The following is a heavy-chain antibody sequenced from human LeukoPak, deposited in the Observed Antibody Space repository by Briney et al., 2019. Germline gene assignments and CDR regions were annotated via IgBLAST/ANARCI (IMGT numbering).Heavy chain of an antibody. D-gene: IGHD3-10*01. J-gene: IGHJ4*02. CDR3: AKDVSLVQGVTDY. CDR1: GFTFSSYG. Sequence: GGSLRLSCAASGFTFSSYGMHWVRQAQGKGLEWVAVISYDGSNKYYADSVKGRFTISRDNSKNTLYLQMNSLRAEDTAVYYCAKDVSLVQGVTDYWGQGTLVTVSS. CDR2: ISYDGSNK. V-gene: IGHV3-30*18.